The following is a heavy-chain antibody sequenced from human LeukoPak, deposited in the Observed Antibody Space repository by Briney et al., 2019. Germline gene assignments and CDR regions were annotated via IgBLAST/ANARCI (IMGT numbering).Heavy chain of an antibody. Sequence: PGWSLRLSCAASGFTFSSYAMSWVRQAPGKGLEWVSAISGSGGSTYYADSVKGRFTISRDNSKNTLYLQMNSLRAEDTAVYYCAKGGSGWYGFLFDYWGQGTLVTVSS. J-gene: IGHJ4*02. V-gene: IGHV3-23*01. CDR3: AKGGSGWYGFLFDY. CDR1: GFTFSSYA. CDR2: ISGSGGST. D-gene: IGHD6-19*01.